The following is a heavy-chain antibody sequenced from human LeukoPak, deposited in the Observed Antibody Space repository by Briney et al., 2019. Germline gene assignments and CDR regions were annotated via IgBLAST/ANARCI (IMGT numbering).Heavy chain of an antibody. D-gene: IGHD2-15*01. V-gene: IGHV1-8*01. CDR2: MNPNSGNT. Sequence: ASVKVSCKASGYTFTSYDINWVRQATGQGLEWMGWMNPNSGNTGYAQKFQGRVTITADKSTSTAYMELSSLRSEDTAVYYCAAYCSGGSCYSGAFDIWGQGTMVTVSS. J-gene: IGHJ3*02. CDR3: AAYCSGGSCYSGAFDI. CDR1: GYTFTSYD.